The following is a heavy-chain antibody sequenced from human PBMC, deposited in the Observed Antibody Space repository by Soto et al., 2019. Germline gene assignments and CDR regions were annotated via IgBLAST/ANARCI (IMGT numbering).Heavy chain of an antibody. Sequence: GGSLRLSCGASGFTFSSYSMNWVRQAPGKGLEWVSYISSSWSTIYYADSVKGRFTISRDNAKNSLYLQMNSLRAEDTALYYCAKSTGGTANGMGVWGQGTTVTVSS. J-gene: IGHJ6*02. D-gene: IGHD2-8*02. CDR2: ISSSWSTI. CDR3: AKSTGGTANGMGV. CDR1: GFTFSSYS. V-gene: IGHV3-48*01.